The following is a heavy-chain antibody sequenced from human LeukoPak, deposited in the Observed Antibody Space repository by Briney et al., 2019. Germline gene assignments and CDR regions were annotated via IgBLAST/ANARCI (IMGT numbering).Heavy chain of an antibody. CDR3: ARGNDIAGVYYYYGMDV. J-gene: IGHJ6*02. D-gene: IGHD3-9*01. CDR2: MNPNSGNT. V-gene: IGHV1-8*01. Sequence: GASVKVSCKASGYTFTSYDINWVRQATGQGLEWMGWMNPNSGNTGYAQKFQGRVTMTRNTSISTAYVELSSLRPEDTAVYYCARGNDIAGVYYYYGMDVWGQGTTVTVSS. CDR1: GYTFTSYD.